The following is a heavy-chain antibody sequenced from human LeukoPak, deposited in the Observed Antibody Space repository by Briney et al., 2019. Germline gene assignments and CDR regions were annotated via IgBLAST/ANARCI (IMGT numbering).Heavy chain of an antibody. V-gene: IGHV4-39*07. J-gene: IGHJ3*01. D-gene: IGHD6-13*01. Sequence: SETLSLTCTVSGGSIRSTSYYWGWIRQPPGKGLEWIGSIYYSGNTYYNPSLKSRVTISVDTSKNQFSLKLSPVTAADTAVYYCARDLYSSRTNDAFVVWGQGTMVTVSS. CDR2: IYYSGNT. CDR3: ARDLYSSRTNDAFVV. CDR1: GGSIRSTSYY.